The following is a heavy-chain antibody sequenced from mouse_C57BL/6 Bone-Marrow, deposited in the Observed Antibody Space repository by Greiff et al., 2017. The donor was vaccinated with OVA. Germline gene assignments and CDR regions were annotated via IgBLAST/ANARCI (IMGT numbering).Heavy chain of an antibody. CDR1: GYTFTSYW. D-gene: IGHD2-4*01. V-gene: IGHV1-61*01. CDR3: ARGIYDYDYAMDY. Sequence: VQLQQPGAELVRPGSSVKLSCKASGYTFTSYWLDWVKQRPGQGLEWIGNIYPSDSAPHYNQKFKDKATLTVDKSSSTAYMQLSSLTSEDSAVYYCARGIYDYDYAMDYWGQGTSVTVSS. CDR2: IYPSDSAP. J-gene: IGHJ4*01.